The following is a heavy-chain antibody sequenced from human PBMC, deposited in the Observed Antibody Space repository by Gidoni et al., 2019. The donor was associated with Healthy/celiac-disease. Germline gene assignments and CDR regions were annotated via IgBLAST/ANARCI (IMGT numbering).Heavy chain of an antibody. Sequence: EVQLVESGGGLVQPGGSLRLSCAASGFTFSSSEMNWVRQAPGKGREWVSYISSSGSTIYYADSVKGRFTISRDNAKNSLYLQMNSLRAEDTAVYYCARDGGIAAAEGTYGMDVWGQGTTVTVSS. CDR1: GFTFSSSE. CDR3: ARDGGIAAAEGTYGMDV. J-gene: IGHJ6*02. D-gene: IGHD6-13*01. CDR2: ISSSGSTI. V-gene: IGHV3-48*03.